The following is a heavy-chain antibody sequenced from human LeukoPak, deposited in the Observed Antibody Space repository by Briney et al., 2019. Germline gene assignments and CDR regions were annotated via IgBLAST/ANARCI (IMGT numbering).Heavy chain of an antibody. Sequence: PGGSLRLSCAASGFTFSDYEINWVRQAPGKGLEWVSYISSSGGTIYYADSVEGRFTISRDNAKNSLYLQMNSLRVEDTGIYYCARLRGGYNLYWGQGTLVTVSS. J-gene: IGHJ4*02. D-gene: IGHD5-24*01. CDR3: ARLRGGYNLY. CDR1: GFTFSDYE. CDR2: ISSSGGTI. V-gene: IGHV3-48*03.